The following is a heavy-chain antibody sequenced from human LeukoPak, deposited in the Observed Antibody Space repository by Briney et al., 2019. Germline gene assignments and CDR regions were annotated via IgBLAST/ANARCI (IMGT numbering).Heavy chain of an antibody. D-gene: IGHD6-13*01. CDR2: IYTNGST. Sequence: SETLSLTCTVSGGSISSYYWSWIRQPAGKGLEWIGRIYTNGSTNYNPSLKSRVTMSVDTSKNQFSLKLSSVTAADTAVYYCAGEQQLVLDAFDIWGQGTMVTVSS. CDR1: GGSISSYY. V-gene: IGHV4-4*07. J-gene: IGHJ3*02. CDR3: AGEQQLVLDAFDI.